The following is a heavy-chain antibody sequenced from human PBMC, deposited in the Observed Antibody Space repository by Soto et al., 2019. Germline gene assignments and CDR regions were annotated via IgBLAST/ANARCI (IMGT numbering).Heavy chain of an antibody. CDR2: INAANGDT. CDR3: ARDGGGDIVVVPAATPPHYYGMDV. J-gene: IGHJ6*02. Sequence: ASVKVSCKASGYTFTSYSIHWVRQAPGQRLEWMGWINAANGDTKYSPKFQGRVTITADESTSTAYMELSSLRSKDTAVYYCARDGGGDIVVVPAATPPHYYGMDVWGQGTTVTVSS. D-gene: IGHD2-2*01. CDR1: GYTFTSYS. V-gene: IGHV1-3*01.